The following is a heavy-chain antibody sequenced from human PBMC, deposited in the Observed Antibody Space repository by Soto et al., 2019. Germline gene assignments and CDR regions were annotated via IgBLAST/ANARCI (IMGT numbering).Heavy chain of an antibody. Sequence: GGSLRLSCAASGFTFSSYGMHWVRQAPGKGLEWVAVISYDGSNKYYADSVKGRFTISRDNSKNTLYLQMNSLRAEDTAVYYCAKATSYCSGGSCDWGDYYYYGMDVWGQGTTVTVSS. CDR1: GFTFSSYG. CDR3: AKATSYCSGGSCDWGDYYYYGMDV. CDR2: ISYDGSNK. J-gene: IGHJ6*02. V-gene: IGHV3-30*18. D-gene: IGHD2-15*01.